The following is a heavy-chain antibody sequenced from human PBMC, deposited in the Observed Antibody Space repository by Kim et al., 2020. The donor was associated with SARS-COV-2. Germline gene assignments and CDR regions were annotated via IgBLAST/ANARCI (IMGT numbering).Heavy chain of an antibody. J-gene: IGHJ4*02. CDR3: ARDPEMATNKGFDY. CDR2: ISSSSSYI. CDR1: GFTFSSYS. Sequence: GGSLRLSCAASGFTFSSYSMNWVRQAPGKGLEWVSSISSSSSYIYYADSVKGRFTISRDNAKNSLYLQMNSLRAEDTAVYYCARDPEMATNKGFDYWGQGTLVTVSS. V-gene: IGHV3-21*01. D-gene: IGHD5-12*01.